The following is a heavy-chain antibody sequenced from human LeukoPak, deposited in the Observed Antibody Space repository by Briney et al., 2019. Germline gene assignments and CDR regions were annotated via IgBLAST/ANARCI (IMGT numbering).Heavy chain of an antibody. J-gene: IGHJ4*02. CDR1: GFTFSSYA. D-gene: IGHD5-18*01. V-gene: IGHV3-64*01. CDR3: ARDLPYSYGYGGYDY. CDR2: ISSNGGST. Sequence: GGSLRLSCAASGFTFSSYAMHWVRQAPGKGLEYVSAISSNGGSTYYANSVKGRFTISRDNSKNTLYLQMGSLRAEDMAVYYCARDLPYSYGYGGYDYWGQGTLVTVSS.